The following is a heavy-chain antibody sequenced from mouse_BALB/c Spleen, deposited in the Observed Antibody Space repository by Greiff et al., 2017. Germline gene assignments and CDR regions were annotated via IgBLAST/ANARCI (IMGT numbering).Heavy chain of an antibody. V-gene: IGHV2-4-1*01. D-gene: IGHD2-1*01. J-gene: IGHJ2*01. CDR3: ALIYYGNYVLDY. CDR1: GFSLTSYG. Sequence: VKVVESGPGLVQPSQSLSITCTVSGFSLTSYGVHWVRQSPGKGLEWLGVIWSGGSTDYNAAFISRLSISKDNSKSQVFFKMNSLQADDTAIYYCALIYYGNYVLDYWGQGTTLTVSS. CDR2: IWSGGST.